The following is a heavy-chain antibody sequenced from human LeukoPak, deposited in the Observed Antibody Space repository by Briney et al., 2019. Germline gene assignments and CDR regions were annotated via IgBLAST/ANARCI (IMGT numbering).Heavy chain of an antibody. CDR2: ISTSGSTI. CDR3: ARDFDF. CDR1: GFTFSSYE. V-gene: IGHV3-48*03. J-gene: IGHJ4*02. Sequence: GGSLRLSCVASGFTFSSYEMNWVRQAPGKGLEWVSYISTSGSTIYYADSVKGRFTLSRDNAKISLYLQMHSLRAEDTAVYYCARDFDFWGQGTLVTVSS.